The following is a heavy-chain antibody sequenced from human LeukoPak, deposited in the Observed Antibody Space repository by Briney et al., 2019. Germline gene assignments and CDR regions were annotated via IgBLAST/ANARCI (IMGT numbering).Heavy chain of an antibody. CDR3: ARRLGPSGVDY. V-gene: IGHV4-39*07. CDR1: GGSISSSSYY. Sequence: SETLSLTCTVSGGSISSSSYYWSWIRQPPGKGLEWIGEINHSGSTNYNPSLKSRVTISVDTSKNQFSLKLGSVTAADTAVYYCARRLGPSGVDYWGQGTLVTVSS. D-gene: IGHD3-10*01. J-gene: IGHJ4*02. CDR2: INHSGST.